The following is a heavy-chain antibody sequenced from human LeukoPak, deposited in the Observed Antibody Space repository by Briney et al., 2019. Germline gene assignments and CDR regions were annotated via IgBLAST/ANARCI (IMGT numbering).Heavy chain of an antibody. CDR3: ARVPFGEPFAY. Sequence: GGSLRLSCAASGFTFSNYYMSWIRQAPGKVLEWVSYISSSGSTISYSDSVKGGFTISRDNAKISLSLQMKSRRAEDTAVYYCARVPFGEPFAYWGQGALVAVSS. CDR1: GFTFSNYY. CDR2: ISSSGSTI. V-gene: IGHV3-11*01. J-gene: IGHJ4*02. D-gene: IGHD3-10*01.